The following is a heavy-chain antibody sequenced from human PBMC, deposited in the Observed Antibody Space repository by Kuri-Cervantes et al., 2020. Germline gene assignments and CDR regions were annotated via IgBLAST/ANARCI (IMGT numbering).Heavy chain of an antibody. D-gene: IGHD3-10*01. Sequence: SETLSLTCTVSGGSISSYYWSWIRQPPGKGLEWIGYIYYSGSTNYNPSLKSRVTISVDTSKNQFSLKLSSVTAADTAVYYCARDSGYYYGMDVWGQGTTVTVSS. CDR3: ARDSGYYYGMDV. CDR1: GGSISSYY. J-gene: IGHJ6*02. CDR2: IYYSGST. V-gene: IGHV4-59*01.